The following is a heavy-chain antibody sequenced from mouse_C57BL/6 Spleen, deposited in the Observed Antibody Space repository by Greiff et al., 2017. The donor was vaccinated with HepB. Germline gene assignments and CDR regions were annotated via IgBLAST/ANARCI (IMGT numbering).Heavy chain of an antibody. CDR2: IDPSNGGT. D-gene: IGHD2-2*01. CDR1: GYTFTSYW. Sequence: QVQLKQPGTELVKPGASVKLSCKASGYTFTSYWMHWVKQRPVQGLEWIGNIDPSNGGTNYNEKFKSKATLTVDKSSSTAYMQLSSLTSEDSAVYYCARGMVTSWFAYWGQGTLVTVSA. J-gene: IGHJ3*01. CDR3: ARGMVTSWFAY. V-gene: IGHV1-53*01.